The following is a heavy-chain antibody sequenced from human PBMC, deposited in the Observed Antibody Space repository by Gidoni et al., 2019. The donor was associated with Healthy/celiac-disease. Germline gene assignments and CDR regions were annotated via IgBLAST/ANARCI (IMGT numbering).Heavy chain of an antibody. CDR1: GFTFSSYA. V-gene: IGHV3-23*01. CDR3: AKDDHGYSSGWYLLA. J-gene: IGHJ5*02. D-gene: IGHD6-19*01. CDR2: ISGSGGST. Sequence: EVQLLESGGGLVQPGWSLRLSCAASGFTFSSYAMSWVRQAPGKGLGWVSAISGSGGSTYYADSVKGRFTISRDNSKNTLYLQMNSLRAEDTAVYYCAKDDHGYSSGWYLLAWGQGTLVTVSS.